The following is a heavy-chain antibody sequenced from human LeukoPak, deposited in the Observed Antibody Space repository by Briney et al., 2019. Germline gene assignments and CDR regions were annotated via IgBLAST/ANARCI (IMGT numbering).Heavy chain of an antibody. D-gene: IGHD2-2*01. J-gene: IGHJ6*02. V-gene: IGHV3-7*01. CDR2: IKQDGSEK. Sequence: GGSLRLSCAASGFTFSSYWMSWVRQAPGKGLEWVANIKQDGSEKYYVDSVKGRFTISRDNAKNSLYLQMNSLRAEDTAVYYCARDSSDCSSTSCYEDYGMDVWGQGTTVTVSS. CDR3: ARDSSDCSSTSCYEDYGMDV. CDR1: GFTFSSYW.